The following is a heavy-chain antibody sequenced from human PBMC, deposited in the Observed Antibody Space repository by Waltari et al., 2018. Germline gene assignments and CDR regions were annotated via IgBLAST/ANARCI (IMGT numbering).Heavy chain of an antibody. D-gene: IGHD5-12*01. Sequence: QLQLQESGPGLVKPSETLSLTCTVSGGSISSSSYYWGWIRQAPGKGLEWVSYISSSGSTIYYADSVKGRFTISRDNAKNSLYLQMNSLRAEDTAVYYCWVGRGYDWSYFDYWGQGTLVTVSS. CDR2: ISSSGSTI. CDR3: WVGRGYDWSYFDY. J-gene: IGHJ4*02. V-gene: IGHV3-11*04. CDR1: GGSISSSSYY.